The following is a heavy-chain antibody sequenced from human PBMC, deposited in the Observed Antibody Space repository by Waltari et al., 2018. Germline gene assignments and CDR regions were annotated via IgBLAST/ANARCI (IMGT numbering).Heavy chain of an antibody. CDR2: IGFDGSKI. Sequence: QVQLVESGGGVVQPGISLRLSCAASGFVFSTHGMLWVRQIPGKGLEWVAFIGFDGSKIFDADSVRGRFTVSRDNFKNMLYLQMNSLRPEDSAVYYCAKDGDYSLTEYDAFDVWGRGTVVTVS. CDR1: GFVFSTHG. J-gene: IGHJ3*01. CDR3: AKDGDYSLTEYDAFDV. D-gene: IGHD4-17*01. V-gene: IGHV3-30*02.